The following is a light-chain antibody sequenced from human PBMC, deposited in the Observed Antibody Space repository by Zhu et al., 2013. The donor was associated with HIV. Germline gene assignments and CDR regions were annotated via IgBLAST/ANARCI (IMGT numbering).Light chain of an antibody. Sequence: DIQMTQSPSSLSASVGDRVTITCRASQSINTYLNWYQHKQGKAPKLLIYEASTLQSGVSSRFSGSGSGTDFTLTISSLQPEDFATYYCQQSYTFPLTFGGGTKVEIK. CDR3: QQSYTFPLT. J-gene: IGKJ4*01. V-gene: IGKV1-39*01. CDR1: QSINTY. CDR2: EAS.